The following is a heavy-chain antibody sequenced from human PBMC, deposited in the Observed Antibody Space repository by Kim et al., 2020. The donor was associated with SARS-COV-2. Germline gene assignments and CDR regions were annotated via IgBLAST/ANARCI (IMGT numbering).Heavy chain of an antibody. Sequence: TANYAQKFQGRVTITADESTSTAYMELSSLRSEDTAVYYCAREGGSIAVDWGQGTLVTVSS. D-gene: IGHD6-19*01. CDR3: AREGGSIAVD. CDR2: TA. J-gene: IGHJ4*02. V-gene: IGHV1-69*01.